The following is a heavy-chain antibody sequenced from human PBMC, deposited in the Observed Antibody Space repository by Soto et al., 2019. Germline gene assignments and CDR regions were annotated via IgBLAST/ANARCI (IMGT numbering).Heavy chain of an antibody. CDR2: ISSSSSYI. J-gene: IGHJ4*02. V-gene: IGHV3-21*01. CDR1: GFTFSSYS. CDR3: ARRGRERWLQGGFDY. D-gene: IGHD5-12*01. Sequence: EVQLVESGGGLVKPGGSLRLSCAASGFTFSSYSMNWVRRAPGKGLEWVSSISSSSSYIYYADSVKGRFTISRDNAKNSLYLQMNSLRAEDTAVYYCARRGRERWLQGGFDYWGQGTLVTVSS.